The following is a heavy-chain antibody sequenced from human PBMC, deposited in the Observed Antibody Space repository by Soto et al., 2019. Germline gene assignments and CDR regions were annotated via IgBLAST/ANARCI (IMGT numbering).Heavy chain of an antibody. CDR1: GFTFSSYG. V-gene: IGHV3-30*18. Sequence: GGSRRLSCAASGFTFSSYGMHGGRQAPGKGLEWVAVISYDGSNKYYADSVKGRFTISRDNSKNTLYLQMNSLRAEDTAVYYCAKSPARLGYCSGGSCYAPYFDYWGQGT. CDR2: ISYDGSNK. J-gene: IGHJ4*02. CDR3: AKSPARLGYCSGGSCYAPYFDY. D-gene: IGHD2-15*01.